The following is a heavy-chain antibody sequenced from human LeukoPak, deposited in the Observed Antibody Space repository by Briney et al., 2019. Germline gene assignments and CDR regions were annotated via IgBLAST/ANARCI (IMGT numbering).Heavy chain of an antibody. J-gene: IGHJ4*02. CDR1: GGSISTTNW. CDR3: ARIDGGHHLSPFDY. V-gene: IGHV4-4*02. Sequence: PSETLSLTCGVSGGSISTTNWWTWVRQPPGKGLEWIGEVHLDGRTNYSPSLQSRLAMSVDFSKNHISLKLTSVTAADTAVYYCARIDGGHHLSPFDYWGQGTLVTVSS. CDR2: VHLDGRT. D-gene: IGHD4-23*01.